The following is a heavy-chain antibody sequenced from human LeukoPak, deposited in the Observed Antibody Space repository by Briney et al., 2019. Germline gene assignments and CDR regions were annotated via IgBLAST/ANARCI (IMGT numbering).Heavy chain of an antibody. J-gene: IGHJ6*02. CDR3: ARAVALMGYYYYYGMDV. D-gene: IGHD4-23*01. V-gene: IGHV4-34*01. Sequence: SETLSLTCAVYGGSFSGYYWSWIRQPPGKGLEWIGEINHSGSTNYNPSLKSRVTISVDTSKNQFSLKLSSVTAADTAVYYCARAVALMGYYYYYGMDVWGQGTTVTVSS. CDR1: GGSFSGYY. CDR2: INHSGST.